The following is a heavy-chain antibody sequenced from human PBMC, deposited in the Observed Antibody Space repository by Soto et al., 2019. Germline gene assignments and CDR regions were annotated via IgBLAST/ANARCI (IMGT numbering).Heavy chain of an antibody. CDR1: GFTFSSYG. V-gene: IGHV3-33*01. CDR2: IWYDGSNK. J-gene: IGHJ4*02. Sequence: PGGSLRLSCAASGFTFSSYGMHWVRQAPGKGLEWVAVIWYDGSNKKYADSVKGRFTISRDNSKNTLYLQMNSLRAEDTAVYYCAREGSSSPKCFDYWGQGTLVTVSS. CDR3: AREGSSSPKCFDY. D-gene: IGHD6-6*01.